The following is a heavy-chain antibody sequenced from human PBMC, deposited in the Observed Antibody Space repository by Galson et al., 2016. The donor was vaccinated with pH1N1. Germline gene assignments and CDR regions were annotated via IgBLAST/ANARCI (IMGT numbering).Heavy chain of an antibody. CDR3: ARDHFGWAFDV. Sequence: SLRLSCAASGFPFSHYYMGWIRQAPGKGLEWISYISGSDTTIYYADSVRGRFTISRDNAQNSLYLHMNSLGAEDTAVYYCARDHFGWAFDVWGQGTMVTVSP. CDR2: ISGSDTTI. D-gene: IGHD3-10*01. V-gene: IGHV3-11*01. J-gene: IGHJ3*01. CDR1: GFPFSHYY.